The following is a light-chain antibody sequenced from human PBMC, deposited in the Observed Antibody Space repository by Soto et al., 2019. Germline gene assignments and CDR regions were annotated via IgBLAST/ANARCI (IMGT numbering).Light chain of an antibody. CDR3: SSYTTSGTPV. CDR2: EVS. Sequence: QSVLTQPASVSGSPGQTITISCTGTSSDVGGYNYLSWYQQHPGKAPKVMIYEVSNRPSGVSNRLSGSKSCNTASLTISGLQAEDEADYFCSSYTTSGTPVFGGGTQLTVL. J-gene: IGLJ3*02. V-gene: IGLV2-14*01. CDR1: SSDVGGYNY.